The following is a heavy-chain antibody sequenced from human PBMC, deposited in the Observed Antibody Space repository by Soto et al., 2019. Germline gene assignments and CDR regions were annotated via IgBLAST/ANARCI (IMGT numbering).Heavy chain of an antibody. CDR2: IYPGDSDT. J-gene: IGHJ5*02. V-gene: IGHV5-51*01. CDR3: ARGSLDSSPWFDP. CDR1: GYSFTSYW. D-gene: IGHD6-6*01. Sequence: GESLKISCTGSGYSFTSYWMGWVRQMPGKGLEWMGIIYPGDSDTRYSPSFQGQVTISADKSISTAYLQWSSLKASDTAMYYCARGSLDSSPWFDPWGQGTLVTVSS.